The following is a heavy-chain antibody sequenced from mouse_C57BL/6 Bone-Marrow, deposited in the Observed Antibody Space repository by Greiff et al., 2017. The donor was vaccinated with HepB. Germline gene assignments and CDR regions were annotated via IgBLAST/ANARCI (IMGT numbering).Heavy chain of an antibody. CDR2: IHPNSGST. Sequence: VQLQQPGAELVKPGAPVKLSCKASGYTFTSYWMHWVKQRPGQGLEWIGMIHPNSGSTNYNEKFKSKATLTVDKSSSTAYMQLSSLTSEDSAVYYCARWLLRLYYFDYWGQGTTLTVSS. J-gene: IGHJ2*01. CDR1: GYTFTSYW. D-gene: IGHD2-3*01. CDR3: ARWLLRLYYFDY. V-gene: IGHV1-64*01.